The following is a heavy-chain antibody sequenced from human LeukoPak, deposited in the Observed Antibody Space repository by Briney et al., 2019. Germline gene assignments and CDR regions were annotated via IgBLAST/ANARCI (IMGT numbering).Heavy chain of an antibody. CDR1: GFTFSVYA. Sequence: GGSLRLSCAASGFTFSVYAMTWVRQAPGKGLEWVSYISDSGDRTYYADSVKGRFTISRDNSKNTLYLQMNSLRGEDTAVYYCAKDRWDSHGSYWGQGTLVTVSS. CDR2: ISDSGDRT. V-gene: IGHV3-23*01. D-gene: IGHD5-18*01. CDR3: AKDRWDSHGSY. J-gene: IGHJ4*02.